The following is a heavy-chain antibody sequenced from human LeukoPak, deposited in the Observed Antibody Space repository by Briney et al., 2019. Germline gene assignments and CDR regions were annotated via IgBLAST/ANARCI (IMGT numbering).Heavy chain of an antibody. Sequence: PSETLSLTCIVSGDSISSSYWSWIRQSPGKGLEWIGYVHYAESSYYNPSLKSRVTLSVDTSKNQFSLRLSSVTAADTAVYYCAGYGSRSSYKAFDYWGQGTLVTVSS. J-gene: IGHJ4*02. CDR3: AGYGSRSSYKAFDY. CDR2: VHYAESS. V-gene: IGHV4-59*01. D-gene: IGHD3-10*01. CDR1: GDSISSSY.